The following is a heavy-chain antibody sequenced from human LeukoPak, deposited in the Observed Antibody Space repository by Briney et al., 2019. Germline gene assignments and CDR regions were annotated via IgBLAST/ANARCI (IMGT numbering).Heavy chain of an antibody. J-gene: IGHJ5*02. CDR3: ARASDQWELTTHP. CDR1: GGTFSSYA. CDR2: IIPIFGTA. V-gene: IGHV1-69*13. Sequence: SVKVSCKASGGTFSSYAISWVRQAPGQGLEWMGGIIPIFGTANYAQKFQGRVTVTADESTSTAYMGLSSLRSEDTAVYYCARASDQWELTTHPWGQGTLVTVSS. D-gene: IGHD1-26*01.